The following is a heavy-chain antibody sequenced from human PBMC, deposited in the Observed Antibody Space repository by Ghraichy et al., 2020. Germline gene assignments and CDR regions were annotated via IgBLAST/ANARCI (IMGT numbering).Heavy chain of an antibody. Sequence: GGSLRLSCVGSGFTFSSYSMNWVRQSPGKGLEWVSYITGSSRTKSYADSVKGRFTISRDNARNSLYLQMNSLRDEDTAVYFCARGSTVVRFYYYDGMDFWGQGTTVTVSS. CDR1: GFTFSSYS. V-gene: IGHV3-48*02. D-gene: IGHD4-23*01. J-gene: IGHJ6*02. CDR2: ITGSSRTK. CDR3: ARGSTVVRFYYYDGMDF.